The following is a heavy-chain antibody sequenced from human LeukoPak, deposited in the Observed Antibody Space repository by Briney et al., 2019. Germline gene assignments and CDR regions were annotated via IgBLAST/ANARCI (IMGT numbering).Heavy chain of an antibody. D-gene: IGHD1-14*01. Sequence: SETLSLTCTVSGGSISSGSYYWSWIRQPAGKGLEWIGRIYTSGSTNYNPSLKSRVTISVDTSKNQFSLKLSSVTAADTAVYYCGRERSMGAPEDAFDFWGKGKMVHVSS. CDR2: IYTSGST. J-gene: IGHJ3*01. V-gene: IGHV4-61*02. CDR3: GRERSMGAPEDAFDF. CDR1: GGSISSGSYY.